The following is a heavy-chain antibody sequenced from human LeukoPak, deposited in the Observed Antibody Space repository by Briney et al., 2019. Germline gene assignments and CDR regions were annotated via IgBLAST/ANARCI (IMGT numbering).Heavy chain of an antibody. CDR2: IIPILGIA. CDR3: ARVDSSSFSYYYGMDV. Sequence: SVKVSCKASGGTFSSYAISWVRQAPGQGLEWMGRIIPILGIANYAQKFQGRVTITADKSTSTAYMELSSLRSEDTAVYYCARVDSSSFSYYYGMDVWGQGTTVTVSS. CDR1: GGTFSSYA. J-gene: IGHJ6*02. V-gene: IGHV1-69*04. D-gene: IGHD6-6*01.